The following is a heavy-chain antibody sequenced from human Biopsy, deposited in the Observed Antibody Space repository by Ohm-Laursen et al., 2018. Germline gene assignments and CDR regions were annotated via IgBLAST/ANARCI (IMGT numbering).Heavy chain of an antibody. CDR1: GFILSNYW. J-gene: IGHJ5*02. CDR3: ANGRSGGTGHGNWFDP. D-gene: IGHD3-10*01. CDR2: VTGSGRSK. Sequence: SLRLSCTASGFILSNYWMSWVRQGPEKGLEWVSVVTGSGRSKYYTDSVKGRFSISRDNSKNTLYLQMNSLSVEDTAVYYCANGRSGGTGHGNWFDPWGQGTLVIVSS. V-gene: IGHV3-23*01.